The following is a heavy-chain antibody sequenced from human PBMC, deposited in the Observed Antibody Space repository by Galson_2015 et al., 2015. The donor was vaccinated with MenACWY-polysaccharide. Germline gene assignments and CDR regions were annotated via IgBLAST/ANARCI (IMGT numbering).Heavy chain of an antibody. CDR3: AREGSRIVFHAFDT. Sequence: SLRPSCAASTVTFRGSGMHWVGQAPGKGLEWVAVIQYDAVYKQYLDSVKGRFSVSRENYQSTLYPEMNNLRAEDTALYYCAREGSRIVFHAFDTWGQGTMVIVSS. J-gene: IGHJ3*02. CDR2: IQYDAVYK. V-gene: IGHV3-33*01. D-gene: IGHD3-10*02. CDR1: TVTFRGSG.